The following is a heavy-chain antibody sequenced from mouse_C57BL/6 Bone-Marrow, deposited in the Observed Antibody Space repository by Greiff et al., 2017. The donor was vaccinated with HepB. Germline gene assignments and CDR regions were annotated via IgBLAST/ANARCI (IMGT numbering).Heavy chain of an antibody. J-gene: IGHJ2*01. CDR3: ARKGDYDYYFDY. Sequence: LVESGPELVKPGASVKISCKASGYAFSSSWMNWVKQRPGKGLEWIGRIYPGDGDTNYNGKFKGKATLTADKSSSTAYMQLSSLTSEDSAVYFCARKGDYDYYFDYWGQGTTLTVSS. V-gene: IGHV1-82*01. CDR2: IYPGDGDT. CDR1: GYAFSSSW. D-gene: IGHD2-4*01.